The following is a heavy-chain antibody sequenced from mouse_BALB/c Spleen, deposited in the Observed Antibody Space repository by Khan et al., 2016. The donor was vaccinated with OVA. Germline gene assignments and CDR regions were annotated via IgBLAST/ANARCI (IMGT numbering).Heavy chain of an antibody. CDR3: TRLAYYYDSEGFAY. J-gene: IGHJ3*01. CDR1: GFTFSTYG. D-gene: IGHD1-1*01. CDR2: VSTGGGYT. Sequence: EVQLVESGGDLVKPGGSLKLSCAASGFTFSTYGMSWVRQTPDKRLEWVATVSTGGGYTYYPDSVKGRFTISRDNAKTTLYLQMSGLKSEDTAMFYCTRLAYYYDSEGFAYWGQGTLVTGSA. V-gene: IGHV5-6*01.